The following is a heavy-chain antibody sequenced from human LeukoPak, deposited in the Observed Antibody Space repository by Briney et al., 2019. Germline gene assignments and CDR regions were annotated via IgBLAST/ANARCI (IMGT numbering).Heavy chain of an antibody. CDR1: GGSISSYY. D-gene: IGHD3-16*01. CDR3: ARAGYYDYVWDTYPNWFDP. J-gene: IGHJ5*02. CDR2: IYYSGST. Sequence: SETLSLTCTVSGGSISSYYWSWFRQPPGKGREGCGYIYYSGSTNYNPSLKRRVTISVDTSKTQFSLKLSSVTAADTAVYYCARAGYYDYVWDTYPNWFDPWGQGTLVTVSS. V-gene: IGHV4-59*12.